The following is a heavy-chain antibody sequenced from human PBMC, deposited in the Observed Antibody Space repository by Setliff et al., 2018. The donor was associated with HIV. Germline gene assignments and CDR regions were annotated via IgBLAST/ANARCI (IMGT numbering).Heavy chain of an antibody. Sequence: PGGSLRLSCAASGFTFSSYGMHWVRQAPGKGLEWVALIWYDGSNKDYADSVKGRFTISRDNSKNTLYLQMNSLRGEDTAVYYCARHGGYYYYYMDVWGKGTTVTVSS. CDR1: GFTFSSYG. V-gene: IGHV3-33*01. J-gene: IGHJ6*03. CDR2: IWYDGSNK. CDR3: ARHGGYYYYYMDV. D-gene: IGHD3-16*01.